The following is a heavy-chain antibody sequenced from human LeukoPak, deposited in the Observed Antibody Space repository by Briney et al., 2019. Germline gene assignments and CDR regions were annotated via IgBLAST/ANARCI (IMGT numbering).Heavy chain of an antibody. D-gene: IGHD3-22*01. CDR1: GGTFSSYA. CDR2: IIPIFGTA. CDR3: ASNYYDSSGYSPNEYYFDY. Sequence: SVKVSCKASGGTFSSYAISWVRQAPGQGLEWVGGIIPIFGTANYAQKFQGRVTITTDESTSTAYMELSSLRSEDTAVYYCASNYYDSSGYSPNEYYFDYWGQGTLVTVSS. J-gene: IGHJ4*02. V-gene: IGHV1-69*05.